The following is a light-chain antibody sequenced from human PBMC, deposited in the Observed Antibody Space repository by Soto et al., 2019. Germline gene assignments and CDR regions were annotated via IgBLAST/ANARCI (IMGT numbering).Light chain of an antibody. V-gene: IGKV3-15*01. CDR3: QQYDNWPWT. CDR2: GTS. Sequence: KLLTQSPGTLSLSPGERATLFCRASQSLISSLAWYQQISGQAPRLIIYGTSRRATGVPVRFSVSGSGTDFTLTISSLQSEDFGVYFCQQYDNWPWTFGQGTKVEMK. J-gene: IGKJ1*01. CDR1: QSLISS.